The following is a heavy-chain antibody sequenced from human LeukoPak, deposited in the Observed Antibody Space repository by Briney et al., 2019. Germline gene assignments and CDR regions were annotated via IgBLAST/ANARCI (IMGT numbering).Heavy chain of an antibody. J-gene: IGHJ4*02. D-gene: IGHD5-18*01. V-gene: IGHV3-7*05. CDR3: ARDYGYSCGYDY. CDR1: GFTFSSYW. Sequence: GGSLRLSCAASGFTFSSYWMNWVRQAPGKGLEWVSNIKQDGSEKFCLDSVKGRFTISRDNAKNSLYLQMNSLRAEDTAVYYCARDYGYSCGYDYWGQGTLVTVS. CDR2: IKQDGSEK.